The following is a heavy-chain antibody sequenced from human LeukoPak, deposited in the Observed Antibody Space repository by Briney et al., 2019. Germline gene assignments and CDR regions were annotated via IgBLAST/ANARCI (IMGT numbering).Heavy chain of an antibody. V-gene: IGHV1-2*02. CDR2: INPDSGGT. CDR1: GYTFTGDY. CDR3: ARVIDWLPEFDY. J-gene: IGHJ4*02. Sequence: ASVKVSCKASGYTFTGDYVHWVRQAPGQGLEWMGFINPDSGGTNFAQKFQDRVIMTIDRSINTVYMELSRLRSDDTAVYYCARVIDWLPEFDYWGQGTLVTVSS. D-gene: IGHD3-9*01.